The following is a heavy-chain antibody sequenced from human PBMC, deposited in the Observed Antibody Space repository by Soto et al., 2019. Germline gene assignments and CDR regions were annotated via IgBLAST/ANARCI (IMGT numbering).Heavy chain of an antibody. CDR2: ISYDGSNK. V-gene: IGHV3-30-3*01. Sequence: PGGFLRLSCAASGFTFSSYAMHWVRQAPGKGLEWVAVISYDGSNKYYADSVKGRFTISRDNSKNTLYLQMNSLRAEDTAVYYCARPVKQQLPPYYYYYYGMDVWGQGTTVTVSS. D-gene: IGHD6-13*01. CDR1: GFTFSSYA. J-gene: IGHJ6*02. CDR3: ARPVKQQLPPYYYYYYGMDV.